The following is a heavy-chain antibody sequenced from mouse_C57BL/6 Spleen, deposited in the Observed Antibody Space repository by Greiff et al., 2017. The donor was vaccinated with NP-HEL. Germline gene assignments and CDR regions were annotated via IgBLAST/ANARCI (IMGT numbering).Heavy chain of an antibody. D-gene: IGHD4-1*01. V-gene: IGHV1-75*01. CDR3: ARGLTGFWFAY. CDR2: IFPGSGST. CDR1: GYTFTDYY. Sequence: QVQLQQSGPELVKPGASVKISCKASGYTFTDYYINWVKQRPGQGLEWIGWIFPGSGSTYYNEKFKGKATLTVDKSSRTAYMLLSSLTSEDSAVYFCARGLTGFWFAYWGQGTLVTVSA. J-gene: IGHJ3*01.